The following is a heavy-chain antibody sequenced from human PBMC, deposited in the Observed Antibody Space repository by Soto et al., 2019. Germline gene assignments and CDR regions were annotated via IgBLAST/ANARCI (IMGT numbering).Heavy chain of an antibody. V-gene: IGHV1-69*13. CDR2: IIPIFGTA. J-gene: IGHJ5*02. CDR3: ARGKPSGYFNWFDP. CDR1: GETFSRYA. D-gene: IGHD3-3*01. Sequence: SVKVSWKAYGETFSRYAISWVRKTPGQGLEWMGGIIPIFGTANYAQKFQGRVTITADESTSTAYMELSSLRYEDTAVYYCARGKPSGYFNWFDPWGQGTLVTVSS.